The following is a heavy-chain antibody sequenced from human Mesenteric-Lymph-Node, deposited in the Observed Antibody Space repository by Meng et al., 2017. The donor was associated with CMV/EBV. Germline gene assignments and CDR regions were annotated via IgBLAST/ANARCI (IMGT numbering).Heavy chain of an antibody. V-gene: IGHV4-34*01. Sequence: SCRGYYWSWIRQPLGKVLEWIWESNHSGSTNYNPSLKIRVTISVDTSKNQFSLKLSSVTAADTAVYYWARGPGYCSGGSCYSLYFQHWGQGTLVTVSS. J-gene: IGHJ1*01. CDR2: SNHSGST. CDR3: ARGPGYCSGGSCYSLYFQH. D-gene: IGHD2-15*01. CDR1: SCRGYY.